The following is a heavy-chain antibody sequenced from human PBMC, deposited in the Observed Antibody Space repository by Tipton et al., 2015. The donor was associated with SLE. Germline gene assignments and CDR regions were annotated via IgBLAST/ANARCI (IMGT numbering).Heavy chain of an antibody. CDR1: GFTFSSYA. D-gene: IGHD4-17*01. CDR2: ISGSGGST. V-gene: IGHV3-23*01. J-gene: IGHJ4*02. CDR3: AKALISGATVTTDYFDY. Sequence: GSLRLSCAASGFTFSSYAMSWVRQAPGKGLEWVSAISGSGGSTYYADSVKGRFTISRDNSKNTLYLQMNSLRAEDTAVYYCAKALISGATVTTDYFDYWGQGTLVTVSS.